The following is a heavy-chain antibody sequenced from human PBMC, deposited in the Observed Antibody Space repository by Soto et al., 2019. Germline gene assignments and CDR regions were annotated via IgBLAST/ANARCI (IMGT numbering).Heavy chain of an antibody. J-gene: IGHJ5*02. CDR2: ISGSGGST. CDR1: GFTFSSYA. CDR3: AKDPGGSERVLTGYYRRRDNWFDP. Sequence: PGGSLRLSCAASGFTFSSYAMSWVRQAPGKGLEWVSAISGSGGSTYYADSVKGRFTISRDNSKNTLYLQMNSLRAEDTAVYYCAKDPGGSERVLTGYYRRRDNWFDPWGQGTLVTVSS. V-gene: IGHV3-23*01. D-gene: IGHD3-9*01.